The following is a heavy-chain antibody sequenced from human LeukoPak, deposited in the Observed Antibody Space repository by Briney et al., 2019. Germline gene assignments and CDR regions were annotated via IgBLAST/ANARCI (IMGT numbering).Heavy chain of an antibody. V-gene: IGHV3-48*02. CDR2: ISRSSSTI. CDR1: GFTFSSYE. Sequence: PGGSLRLSCAASGFTFSSYEMNWVRQAPGKGLEWVSYISRSSSTIYHADSVKGRFTISRDNAKNSLYLQMNSLTDEDTAVYYCAREWYGYCSGGNCYGAFDIWGQGTMVTVSS. D-gene: IGHD2-15*01. J-gene: IGHJ3*02. CDR3: AREWYGYCSGGNCYGAFDI.